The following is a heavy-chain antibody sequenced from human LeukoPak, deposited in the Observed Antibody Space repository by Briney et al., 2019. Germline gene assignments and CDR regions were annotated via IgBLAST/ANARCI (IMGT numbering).Heavy chain of an antibody. D-gene: IGHD6-19*01. CDR3: ARGRRGKIAVAGTKGRAPDY. Sequence: SETLSLTCTVSGGSISSSTYFWGWIRQPPGKGLEWIGTIYYSGSTYYNPSLRSRVTISVDTSKNQFSLKLSSVTAADTAVYYCARGRRGKIAVAGTKGRAPDYWGQGTLVTVSS. V-gene: IGHV4-39*07. J-gene: IGHJ4*02. CDR1: GGSISSSTYF. CDR2: IYYSGST.